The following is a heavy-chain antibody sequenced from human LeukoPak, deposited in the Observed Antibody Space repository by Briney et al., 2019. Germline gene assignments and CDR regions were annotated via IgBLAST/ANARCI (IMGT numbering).Heavy chain of an antibody. Sequence: ETLSLTCTVSGGSISSYYWSWVRQAPGKGPEWVSHISSSGSTVSYADSVKGRFTISRDNAKSSLYLQMNSLRVEDTAVYHCARDGMRWPARYWGQGTLVTVSS. V-gene: IGHV3-48*01. CDR2: ISSSGSTV. D-gene: IGHD5-24*01. CDR1: GGSISSYY. J-gene: IGHJ4*02. CDR3: ARDGMRWPARY.